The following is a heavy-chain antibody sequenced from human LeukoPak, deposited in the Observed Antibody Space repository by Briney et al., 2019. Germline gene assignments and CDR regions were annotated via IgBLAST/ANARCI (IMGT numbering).Heavy chain of an antibody. CDR2: ISYDGSNK. CDR3: AKDLGLYYYDSSGPPVFDY. D-gene: IGHD3-22*01. Sequence: GGSLRLSCAASGFTFSSYGMHWVRQAPGKGLEWVAVISYDGSNKYYADSVKGRFTISRDNPKNTLYLQMNSLRAEDTAVYYCAKDLGLYYYDSSGPPVFDYWGQGTLVTVSS. CDR1: GFTFSSYG. J-gene: IGHJ4*02. V-gene: IGHV3-30*18.